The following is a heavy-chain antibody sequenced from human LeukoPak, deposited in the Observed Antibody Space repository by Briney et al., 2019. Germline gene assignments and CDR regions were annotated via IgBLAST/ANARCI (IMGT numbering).Heavy chain of an antibody. J-gene: IGHJ4*02. Sequence: EGSLRLSCVASGLTFSSHAMTWVRQTPGKGLEWVSGITGSGGNTYHADSVKGRFTISRDNSKNTLYLQMNNLRAEDTAVYYCAKHHCSSTSCYRVFDFWGQGTLVTVSS. V-gene: IGHV3-23*01. CDR1: GLTFSSHA. CDR3: AKHHCSSTSCYRVFDF. D-gene: IGHD2-2*02. CDR2: ITGSGGNT.